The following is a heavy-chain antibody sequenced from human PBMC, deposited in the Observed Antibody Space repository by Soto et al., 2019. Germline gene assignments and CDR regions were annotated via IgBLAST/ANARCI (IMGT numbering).Heavy chain of an antibody. J-gene: IGHJ4*02. CDR3: ANRSDSSDTCHFDY. D-gene: IGHD3-22*01. Sequence: PGGSLRLSCAASGITFSSYDMHWVRQAPGKGLEWVAVISYDGSNTYYADSVKGRFTISRDNSKNTLYLQMNSLRAEDTAVYYCANRSDSSDTCHFDYWGQGTLVTVSS. CDR1: GITFSSYD. CDR2: ISYDGSNT. V-gene: IGHV3-30*18.